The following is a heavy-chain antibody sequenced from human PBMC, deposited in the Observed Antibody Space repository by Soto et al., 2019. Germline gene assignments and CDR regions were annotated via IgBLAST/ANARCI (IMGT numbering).Heavy chain of an antibody. CDR3: ARVLYSYGPGLGYYYYYGMDV. V-gene: IGHV4-31*03. Sequence: SETLSLTCTVSGGSISSGGYYWSWIRQHPGKGLEWIGYIYYSGSTYYNPSLKSRVTISVDTSKNQFSLKLSSVTAADTAVYYCARVLYSYGPGLGYYYYYGMDVWGQGTTVTVSS. D-gene: IGHD5-18*01. J-gene: IGHJ6*02. CDR1: GGSISSGGYY. CDR2: IYYSGST.